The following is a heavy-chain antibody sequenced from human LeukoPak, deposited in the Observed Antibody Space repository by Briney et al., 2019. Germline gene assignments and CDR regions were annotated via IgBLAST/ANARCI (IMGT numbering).Heavy chain of an antibody. V-gene: IGHV3-23*01. CDR1: GFTFSAYG. Sequence: PGGSLRLSCAASGFTFSAYGMSWVRQSPRKGLEWVSGVSGADGTTYYADSVKGRFTISRDNPENTLSLQMNSLRVEDTAVYYCAAKGDGYSGSYVFAHWGQGTLVTVSS. J-gene: IGHJ4*02. CDR3: AAKGDGYSGSYVFAH. CDR2: VSGADGTT. D-gene: IGHD1-26*01.